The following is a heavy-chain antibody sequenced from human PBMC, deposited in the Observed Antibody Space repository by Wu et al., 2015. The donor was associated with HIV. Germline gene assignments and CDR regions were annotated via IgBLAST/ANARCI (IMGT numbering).Heavy chain of an antibody. V-gene: IGHV1-69*13. CDR3: AKANRIVICGIDYYHQYGMDV. CDR1: GATFGTYG. CDR2: ITPMFGKP. D-gene: IGHD1-26*01. J-gene: IGHJ6*02. Sequence: QVQLVQSGAEVKKPGSSVKVSCKASGATFGTYGFNWVRQAPGGGLEWMGRITPMFGKPNYAQKFLGRVTITADGSTNTAYMELTSLRSEDTAVYYCAKANRIVICGIDYYHQYGMDVWGRRDHGHRLL.